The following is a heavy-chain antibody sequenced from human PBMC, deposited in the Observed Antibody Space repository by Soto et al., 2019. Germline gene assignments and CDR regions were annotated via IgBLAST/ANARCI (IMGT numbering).Heavy chain of an antibody. D-gene: IGHD1-26*01. CDR2: INTDGTSP. Sequence: EVQLVESGGALVQPGGSLRLSCAASGFTFSSYWMRWVRQAPGKGLVWVSRINTDGTSPKYADSVKGRFTISRDNAKNTLYLQMNSLRDEDTAVYYCARRWEYFYMDVWGKGTTVTVSS. V-gene: IGHV3-74*03. J-gene: IGHJ6*03. CDR3: ARRWEYFYMDV. CDR1: GFTFSSYW.